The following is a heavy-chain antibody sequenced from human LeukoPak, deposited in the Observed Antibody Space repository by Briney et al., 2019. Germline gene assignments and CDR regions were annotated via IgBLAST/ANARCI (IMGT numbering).Heavy chain of an antibody. CDR1: GFTVSSNY. D-gene: IGHD2-15*01. V-gene: IGHV3-53*01. J-gene: IGHJ4*02. CDR2: IYSGGST. CDR3: ARDRCSGGSCYSFFDY. Sequence: GGSLRLSCAASGFTVSSNYMSWVRQAPGKGLEWVSVIYSGGSTYYADSVKGRFTISRDNSKNTLYLQMNSLRADDTAVYYCARDRCSGGSCYSFFDYWGQGTLVTVSS.